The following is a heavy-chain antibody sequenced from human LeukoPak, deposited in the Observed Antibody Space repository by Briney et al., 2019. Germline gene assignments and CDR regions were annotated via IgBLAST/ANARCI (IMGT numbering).Heavy chain of an antibody. J-gene: IGHJ5*02. CDR3: ARARPLYCSGGSCDWFDP. D-gene: IGHD2-15*01. CDR1: GGSISSYY. Sequence: PSETLSLTCTVSGGSISSYYWSWLRQPPGKGLEWIGYIYYSGSTNYNPSLKSRVTISVDTSKNQFSLKLSSVTAADTAVYYCARARPLYCSGGSCDWFDPWGQGTLVTVSS. CDR2: IYYSGST. V-gene: IGHV4-59*01.